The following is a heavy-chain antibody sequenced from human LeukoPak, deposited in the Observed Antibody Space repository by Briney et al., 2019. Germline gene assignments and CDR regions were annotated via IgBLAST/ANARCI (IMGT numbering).Heavy chain of an antibody. D-gene: IGHD3-10*01. CDR1: VGTFSSYS. Sequence: FSVNVSCKACVGTFSSYSMFWVRQAPAQGLEWVGGIIPMFVIANYAQKFQCRVTLTTTKSTNTAFMELSSLRSADTAVYYCARHLTGSEGRGFDRWGQGTLVTVSS. J-gene: IGHJ5*02. CDR3: ARHLTGSEGRGFDR. V-gene: IGHV1-69*17. CDR2: IIPMFVIA.